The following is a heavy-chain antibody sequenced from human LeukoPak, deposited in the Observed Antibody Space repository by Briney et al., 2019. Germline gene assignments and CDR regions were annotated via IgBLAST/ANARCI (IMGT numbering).Heavy chain of an antibody. J-gene: IGHJ6*02. CDR3: ARVPSRGIRFLEWFPRGYYYYGMYV. Sequence: SETLSLTCTVSGGSISSYYWSWIRQPPGKGLEWIGYIYYSGSTNYNPSLKSRVTISVDTSKNQFSLKLSSVTAADTAVYYCARVPSRGIRFLEWFPRGYYYYGMYVWGQGTTVTVSS. D-gene: IGHD3-3*01. V-gene: IGHV4-59*01. CDR2: IYYSGST. CDR1: GGSISSYY.